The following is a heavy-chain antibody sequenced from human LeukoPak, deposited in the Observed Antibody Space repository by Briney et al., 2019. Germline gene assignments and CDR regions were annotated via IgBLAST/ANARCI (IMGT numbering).Heavy chain of an antibody. CDR1: GFTFSSYA. Sequence: GGSLRLSCAASGFTFSSYAMHWVRQAPGKGLEWVAVISYDGSNKYYADSVKGRFTISRDNSKNTLYLQMNSLRAEDTAVYYCARLYFDYWGQGTLVTVSS. CDR2: ISYDGSNK. CDR3: ARLYFDY. J-gene: IGHJ4*02. V-gene: IGHV3-30*04.